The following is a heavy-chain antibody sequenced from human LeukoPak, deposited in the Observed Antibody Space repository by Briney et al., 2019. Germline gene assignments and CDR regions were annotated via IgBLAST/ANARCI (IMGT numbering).Heavy chain of an antibody. CDR3: ITWVPYSNYRGLDY. D-gene: IGHD4-11*01. J-gene: IGHJ4*02. CDR2: IKSKTDGGTT. V-gene: IGHV3-15*01. Sequence: GGSLRLSCAASGFTVSNAWMNWFRQAPGKGLEWVGRIKSKTDGGTTDYAAPVKGRFTISRDDSKNTLYLQMNSLKTEDTAVYYCITWVPYSNYRGLDYWGQGTLVTVSS. CDR1: GFTVSNAW.